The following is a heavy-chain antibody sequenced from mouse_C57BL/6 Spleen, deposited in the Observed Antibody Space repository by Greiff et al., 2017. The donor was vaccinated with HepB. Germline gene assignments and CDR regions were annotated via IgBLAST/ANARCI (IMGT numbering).Heavy chain of an antibody. Sequence: VKLMESGAELARPGASVKMSCKASGYTFTSYTMHWVKQRPGQGLEWIGYINPSSGYTKYNQKFKDKATLTADKSSSTAYMQLSSLTSEDSAVYYCARDYEGFAYWGQGTTLTVSS. V-gene: IGHV1-4*01. CDR2: INPSSGYT. D-gene: IGHD2-3*01. CDR1: GYTFTSYT. J-gene: IGHJ2*01. CDR3: ARDYEGFAY.